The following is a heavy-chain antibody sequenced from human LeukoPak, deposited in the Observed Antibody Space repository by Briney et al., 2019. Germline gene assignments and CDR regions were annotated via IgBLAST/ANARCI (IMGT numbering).Heavy chain of an antibody. V-gene: IGHV3-23*01. CDR1: GFTFSSCV. D-gene: IGHD3-22*01. CDR3: AKDAAQATMIVADFDY. CDR2: ISGSGGST. J-gene: IGHJ4*02. Sequence: GGSLRLSCAASGFTFSSCVMSWVRQAPGKGLEWVSAISGSGGSTYYADSVKGRFTISRDNSKNTLYLQMNSLRAEDTAVYYCAKDAAQATMIVADFDYWGQGTLVTVSS.